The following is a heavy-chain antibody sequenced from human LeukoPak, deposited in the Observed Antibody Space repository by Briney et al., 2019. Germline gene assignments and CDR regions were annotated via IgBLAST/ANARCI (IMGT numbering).Heavy chain of an antibody. CDR3: ARVTTGTPLY. CDR2: ISAYNGNT. D-gene: IGHD1-1*01. J-gene: IGHJ4*02. V-gene: IGHV1-18*01. CDR1: GGTFSSYA. Sequence: ASVKVSCKASGGTFSSYAISWVRQAPGQGLEWMGWISAYNGNTNYAQKLQGRVTMTTDTSTSTAYMELRSLRSDDTAVYYCARVTTGTPLYWGQGTLVTVSS.